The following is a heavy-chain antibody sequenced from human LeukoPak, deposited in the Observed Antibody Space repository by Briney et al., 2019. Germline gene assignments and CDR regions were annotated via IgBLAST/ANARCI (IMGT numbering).Heavy chain of an antibody. Sequence: GGSLRLSCTVSGFTVSSDSMSWVRQAPGKGLEWVSFTYSGGSTHYSDSVKGRFTISRDNSENTVSLQLNSLRAEDTAVYYCGKGLAYTYPYSGNMDVWGKGTTVTISS. V-gene: IGHV3-53*05. D-gene: IGHD5-18*01. J-gene: IGHJ6*03. CDR2: TYSGGST. CDR1: GFTVSSDS. CDR3: GKGLAYTYPYSGNMDV.